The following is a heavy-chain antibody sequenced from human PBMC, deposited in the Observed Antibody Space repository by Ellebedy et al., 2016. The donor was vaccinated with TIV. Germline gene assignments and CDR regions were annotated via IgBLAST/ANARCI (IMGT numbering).Heavy chain of an antibody. J-gene: IGHJ4*02. V-gene: IGHV3-23*01. Sequence: GGSLRLXXAASGFTFNTYAMNWVRQAPGKRLEWVSGISAGGGSTYYANSVKGRFTISRDNPKNTLDLEMNNLRVEDTAVYYCAKEGPVREFDYWGQGTLVTVSS. CDR1: GFTFNTYA. CDR2: ISAGGGST. CDR3: AKEGPVREFDY. D-gene: IGHD1-26*01.